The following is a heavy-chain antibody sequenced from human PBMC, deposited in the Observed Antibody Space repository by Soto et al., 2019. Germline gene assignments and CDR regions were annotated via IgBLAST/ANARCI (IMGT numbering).Heavy chain of an antibody. V-gene: IGHV3-23*01. Sequence: GGSLILSCAASGFTFSSYAMSWVRQAPGKGLEWVSAISGSGGSTYYADSVKGRFTISRDNSKNTLYLQMNSLRAEDTAVYYCAKVRTTVTTFPYYYGMDGWGQGTTVTVSS. CDR2: ISGSGGST. CDR3: AKVRTTVTTFPYYYGMDG. CDR1: GFTFSSYA. J-gene: IGHJ6*02. D-gene: IGHD4-17*01.